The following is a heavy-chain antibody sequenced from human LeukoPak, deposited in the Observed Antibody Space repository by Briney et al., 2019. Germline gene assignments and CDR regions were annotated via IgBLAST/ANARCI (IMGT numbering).Heavy chain of an antibody. V-gene: IGHV4-59*01. CDR1: GGSISSYY. J-gene: IGHJ4*02. D-gene: IGHD6-19*01. Sequence: PSETLSLTCTVSGGSISSYYWSWIRQPPGKGLEWIGYIYYSGTTNYTPSLKSRVTISVDTSKNQFSLNLNSVTAADTAVYYCARGTSSGWYGFDSWGQGTLVTVSS. CDR3: ARGTSSGWYGFDS. CDR2: IYYSGTT.